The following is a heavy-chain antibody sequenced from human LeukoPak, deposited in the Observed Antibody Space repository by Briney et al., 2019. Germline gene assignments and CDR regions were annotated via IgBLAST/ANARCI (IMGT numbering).Heavy chain of an antibody. CDR3: ARDVKASVWFGELLPSWGYYYMDV. D-gene: IGHD3-10*01. CDR2: INPNSGGT. Sequence: GASVKVSCKASGYTFTGYYMHWVRQAPGQGLEWMGWINPNSGGTNYAQKLQGRVTMTTDTSTSTAYMELGSLRSDDTAVYYCARDVKASVWFGELLPSWGYYYMDVWGKGTTVTISS. V-gene: IGHV1-2*02. CDR1: GYTFTGYY. J-gene: IGHJ6*03.